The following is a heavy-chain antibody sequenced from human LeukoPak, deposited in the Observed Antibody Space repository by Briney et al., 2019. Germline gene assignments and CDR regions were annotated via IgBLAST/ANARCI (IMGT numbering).Heavy chain of an antibody. CDR1: GFTFSSYG. D-gene: IGHD3-16*01. Sequence: GGSLRLSCAASGFTFSSYGMSWVRQAPGKGLEWVSASGSGGSTYYADSVKGRFTISRDNSKNTLYLQMNSLRAEDTAVYYCARARLTDYVWGRRTFDIWGQGTMVTISS. CDR3: ARARLTDYVWGRRTFDI. V-gene: IGHV3-23*01. CDR2: SGSGGST. J-gene: IGHJ3*02.